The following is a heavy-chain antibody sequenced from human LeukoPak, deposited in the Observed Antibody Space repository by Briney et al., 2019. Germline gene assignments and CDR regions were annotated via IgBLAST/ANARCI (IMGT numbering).Heavy chain of an antibody. J-gene: IGHJ4*02. D-gene: IGHD5-24*01. V-gene: IGHV4-31*03. Sequence: TSETLSLTCIVSGGSISSGGYYWSWIRQHPGKGLEWIGYIYYSGSTYYNPSLKSRVTISVDTSKNQFSLKLSSVTAADTAVYYCVRQNPRMATISGDYFDYWGQGTLVTVSS. CDR2: IYYSGST. CDR3: VRQNPRMATISGDYFDY. CDR1: GGSISSGGYY.